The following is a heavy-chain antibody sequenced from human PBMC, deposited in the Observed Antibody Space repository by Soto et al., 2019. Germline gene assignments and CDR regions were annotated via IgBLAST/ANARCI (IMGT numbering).Heavy chain of an antibody. V-gene: IGHV3-23*01. CDR3: ASTPWNYGENRYFDY. D-gene: IGHD1-7*01. J-gene: IGHJ4*02. Sequence: LRLSCAASGFTFSSYAMSWVRQAPGKGLEWVSSISGNGYDTYDADSVKGRFTISRDYSKNTLFLQMNSLRVEDTAIYYCASTPWNYGENRYFDYWGQGTLVTVSS. CDR2: ISGNGYDT. CDR1: GFTFSSYA.